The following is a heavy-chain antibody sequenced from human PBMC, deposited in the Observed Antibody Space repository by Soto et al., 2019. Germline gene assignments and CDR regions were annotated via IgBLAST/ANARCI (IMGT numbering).Heavy chain of an antibody. CDR3: AKGVVAVGRTPFAY. CDR1: GFTFSSYA. J-gene: IGHJ4*02. Sequence: EVQLLESGGGLVQPGGSLRLSCAASGFTFSSYAMSWVRQAPGKGLEWVSGISGNGGSTYYADSVKGRFTISRDNSKNTQYLQMTSLRAEDTAVYYCAKGVVAVGRTPFAYWGQGTLVTVSS. V-gene: IGHV3-23*01. CDR2: ISGNGGST. D-gene: IGHD6-13*01.